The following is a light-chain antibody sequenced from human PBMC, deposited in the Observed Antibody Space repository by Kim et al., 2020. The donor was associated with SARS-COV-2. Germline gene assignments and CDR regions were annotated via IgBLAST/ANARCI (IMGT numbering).Light chain of an antibody. V-gene: IGKV1-33*01. Sequence: ASGRDRVTITCQASQDIKKSLNGYQQKPGRAPKLLISDASNLETGVPSRFSGSGSGTDFSFTISGLQPEDIATYYCLQHDDLPLTFGGGTKVDIK. CDR2: DAS. J-gene: IGKJ4*01. CDR3: LQHDDLPLT. CDR1: QDIKKS.